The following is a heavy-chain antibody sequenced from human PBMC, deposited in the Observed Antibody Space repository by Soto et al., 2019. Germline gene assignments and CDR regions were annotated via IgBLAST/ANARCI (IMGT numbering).Heavy chain of an antibody. CDR2: INPNSGGT. J-gene: IGHJ6*02. Sequence: GASVKVSCKASGYTFTGYYMHWVRQAPGQGLEWMGWINPNSGGTNYAQKFQGWVTMTRDTSISTAYMELSRLRSDDTAVYYCARAVGYDILTGYYPSFPPYYYYGMDVWGQGTTVTVSS. D-gene: IGHD3-9*01. CDR1: GYTFTGYY. V-gene: IGHV1-2*04. CDR3: ARAVGYDILTGYYPSFPPYYYYGMDV.